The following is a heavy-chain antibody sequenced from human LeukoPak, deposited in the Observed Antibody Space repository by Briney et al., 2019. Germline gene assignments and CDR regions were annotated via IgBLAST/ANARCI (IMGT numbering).Heavy chain of an antibody. CDR3: AAVIDY. Sequence: GGSLRLSCAASGFTFSSYAMSWVRQAPGKGLEWVSSISGSGGRTHYADSVRGRFTISRDNSKNTLYLQMDSLRAEDTAVYYCAAVIDYWGQGTLVTVSS. CDR1: GFTFSSYA. J-gene: IGHJ4*02. V-gene: IGHV3-23*01. CDR2: ISGSGGRT.